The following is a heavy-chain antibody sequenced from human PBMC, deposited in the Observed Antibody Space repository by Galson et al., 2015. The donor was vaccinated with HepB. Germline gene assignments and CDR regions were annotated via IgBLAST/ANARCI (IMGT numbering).Heavy chain of an antibody. D-gene: IGHD6-19*01. Sequence: SLRLSCAASGFTFSSYGMHWVRQAPGKGLEWVAVIWYDGSNKYYADSVKGRFTISRDNSKNTLYLQMSSLRAEDTAVYYCARDLGGIAVAGTFAAFDIWGQGTMVTVSS. CDR2: IWYDGSNK. CDR1: GFTFSSYG. V-gene: IGHV3-33*01. CDR3: ARDLGGIAVAGTFAAFDI. J-gene: IGHJ3*02.